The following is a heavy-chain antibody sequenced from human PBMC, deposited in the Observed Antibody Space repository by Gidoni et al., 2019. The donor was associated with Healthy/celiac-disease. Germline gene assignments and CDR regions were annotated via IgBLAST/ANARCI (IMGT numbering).Heavy chain of an antibody. CDR2: TRNKANSYTT. D-gene: IGHD1-26*01. V-gene: IGHV3-72*01. CDR3: AREVVGAYAFDI. J-gene: IGHJ3*02. Sequence: VGRTRNKANSYTTEYAASVKGRFTISRDDSKNSLYLQMNSLKTEDTAVYYCAREVVGAYAFDIWGQGTMVTVSS.